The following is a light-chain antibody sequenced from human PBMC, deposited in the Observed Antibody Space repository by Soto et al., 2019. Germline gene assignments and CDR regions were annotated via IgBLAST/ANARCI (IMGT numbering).Light chain of an antibody. CDR3: QQYNNWPRT. V-gene: IGKV3-15*01. CDR2: GPS. CDR1: QSISIN. J-gene: IGKJ5*01. Sequence: EIVMTQSPATLSVSPGESATLSCRASQSISINLAWYQQKPGQAPRLLIYGPSTRATGIPARFSGSGSGTKFTLTITSLQSEDFAVYYCQQYNNWPRTFGQGTRLEIK.